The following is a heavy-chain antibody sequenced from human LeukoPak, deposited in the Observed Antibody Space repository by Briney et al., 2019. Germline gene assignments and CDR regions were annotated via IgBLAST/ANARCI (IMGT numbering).Heavy chain of an antibody. CDR3: AREAPLTVDWYFDL. CDR1: GFTFSSYW. J-gene: IGHJ2*01. Sequence: GGSLRLSCAASGFTFSSYWMHWVRQAPGKGLVWVSRINSDGSSTSYADSVKGRFTISRDNAKNTLYLQMNSLRAEDTAVYYCAREAPLTVDWYFDLWGRGTLVTVSS. D-gene: IGHD4/OR15-4a*01. V-gene: IGHV3-74*01. CDR2: INSDGSST.